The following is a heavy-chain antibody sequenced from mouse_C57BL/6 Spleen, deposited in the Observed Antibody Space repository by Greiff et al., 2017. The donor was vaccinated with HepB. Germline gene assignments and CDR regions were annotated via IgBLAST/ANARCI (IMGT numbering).Heavy chain of an antibody. V-gene: IGHV1-55*01. J-gene: IGHJ2*01. CDR2: IYPGSGST. Sequence: QVHVKQPGAELVKPGASVKMSCKASGYTFTSYWITWVKQRPGQGLEWIGDIYPGSGSTNYNEKFKSKATLTVDTSSSTAYMQLSSLTSEDSAVYYCARGGLFSYFDYWGQGTTLTVSS. CDR3: ARGGLFSYFDY. D-gene: IGHD1-1*01. CDR1: GYTFTSYW.